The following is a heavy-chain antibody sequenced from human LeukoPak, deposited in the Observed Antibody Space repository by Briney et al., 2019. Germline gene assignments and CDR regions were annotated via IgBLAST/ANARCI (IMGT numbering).Heavy chain of an antibody. Sequence: SETLSLTCAVSGGSIGSGGYSWSWIRQPPGKGREWIGYIYHSGSTYYNPSLKSRVTISVDRSKNQFSLKLSSVTAADTAVYYCAGYEGDWFDPWGQGTLVTVSS. CDR3: AGYEGDWFDP. CDR2: IYHSGST. D-gene: IGHD3-3*01. V-gene: IGHV4-30-2*01. CDR1: GGSIGSGGYS. J-gene: IGHJ5*02.